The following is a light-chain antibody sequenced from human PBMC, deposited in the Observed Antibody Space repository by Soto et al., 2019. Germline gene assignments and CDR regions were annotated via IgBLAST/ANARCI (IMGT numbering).Light chain of an antibody. CDR1: QNVNNNF. Sequence: VLTQSPRTLSLSPGERATLSCRASQNVNNNFVAWYQQKPGQAPSLLIYGVSDRATGVPDRFSGSGSGTDFTLTITRLEPEDFAVYYCQQYDVSPITFGLGTRLEIK. V-gene: IGKV3-20*01. J-gene: IGKJ5*01. CDR2: GVS. CDR3: QQYDVSPIT.